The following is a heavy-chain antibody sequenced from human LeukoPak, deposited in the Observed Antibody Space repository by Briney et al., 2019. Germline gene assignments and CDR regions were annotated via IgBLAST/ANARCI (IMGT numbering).Heavy chain of an antibody. D-gene: IGHD3-3*01. CDR1: GGSISSSSYY. V-gene: IGHV4-39*01. CDR3: ARHVLRFLEWLLYVDDAFDI. J-gene: IGHJ3*02. CDR2: IYYSGST. Sequence: SETLSLTCTVSGGSISSSSYYWGWIRQPPGKGLEWIGSIYYSGSTYYNPSLKSRVTISVDTSKNQLSLKLSSVTAADTAVYYCARHVLRFLEWLLYVDDAFDIWGQGTMVTVSS.